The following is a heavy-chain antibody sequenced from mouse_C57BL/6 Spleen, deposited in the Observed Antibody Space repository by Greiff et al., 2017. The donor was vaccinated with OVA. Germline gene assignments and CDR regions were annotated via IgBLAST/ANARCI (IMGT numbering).Heavy chain of an antibody. J-gene: IGHJ2*01. CDR1: GFTFSDYG. CDR3: ARRYYGSSEFDY. CDR2: ISSGSSTI. V-gene: IGHV5-17*01. D-gene: IGHD1-1*01. Sequence: EVQLQESGGGLVKPGGSLKLSCAASGFTFSDYGMHWVRQAPEKGLEWVAYISSGSSTIYYADTVKGRFTISRDNAKNTLFLQMTSLRSEDTAMYYCARRYYGSSEFDYWGQGTTLTVSS.